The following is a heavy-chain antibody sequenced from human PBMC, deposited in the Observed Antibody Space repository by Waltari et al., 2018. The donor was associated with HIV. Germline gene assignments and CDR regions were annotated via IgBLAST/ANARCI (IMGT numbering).Heavy chain of an antibody. CDR2: ISGSGGST. Sequence: VQLWNSGGGLVQPGGSLGLSCPASGSTFASYAFSWVRQAPGKGLEWVSAISGSGGSTYYADSVKGRFTISRDNSKNTLYLQMNSLRAEDTAVYYCAKSWPSTRDYWGQGTLVTVSS. CDR1: GSTFASYA. J-gene: IGHJ4*02. V-gene: IGHV3-23*01. CDR3: AKSWPSTRDY.